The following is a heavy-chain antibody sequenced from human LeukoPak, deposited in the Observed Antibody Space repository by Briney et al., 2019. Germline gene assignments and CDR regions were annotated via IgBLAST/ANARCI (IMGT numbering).Heavy chain of an antibody. CDR2: ISGSGGST. Sequence: PGGSLRLSCAASGFTFSSYAMSWVRQAPGKGLEWVSAISGSGGSTYYADSVKGRFTISRDNSKNTLYLQMNSLRAEDTAVYYCAKGSGSYYYYYYMDVWGKGTTVTISS. D-gene: IGHD1-26*01. J-gene: IGHJ6*03. V-gene: IGHV3-23*01. CDR3: AKGSGSYYYYYYMDV. CDR1: GFTFSSYA.